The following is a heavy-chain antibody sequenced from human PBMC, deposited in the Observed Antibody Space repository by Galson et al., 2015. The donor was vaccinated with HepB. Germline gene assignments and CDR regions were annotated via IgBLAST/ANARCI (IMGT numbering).Heavy chain of an antibody. V-gene: IGHV4-39*01. CDR3: ARIDSSGYYSYYFDY. Sequence: QVQLQESGPGLVKPSETLSLTCTVSGGSISSSSYYWGWIRQPPGKGLEWIGSIYYSGSTYYNPSLKSRVTISVDTSKNQFSLKLSSVTAADTAVYYCARIDSSGYYSYYFDYWGQGTLVTVSS. CDR2: IYYSGST. J-gene: IGHJ4*02. D-gene: IGHD3-22*01. CDR1: GGSISSSSYY.